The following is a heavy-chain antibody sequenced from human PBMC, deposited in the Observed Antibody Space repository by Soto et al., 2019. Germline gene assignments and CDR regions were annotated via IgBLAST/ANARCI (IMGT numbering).Heavy chain of an antibody. V-gene: IGHV3-64D*08. CDR1: GFTFSSYA. J-gene: IGHJ6*02. CDR2: ISSNGGST. CDR3: VKDEPEVVAAAYYYYGMDV. D-gene: IGHD2-15*01. Sequence: PGGSLRLSCSASGFTFSSYAMHWVRQAPGKGLEYVSAISSNGGSTYYADSVKGRFTISRDNSKNTLYLQMSSLRAEDAAVYYCVKDEPEVVAAAYYYYGMDVWGQGTTVTVSS.